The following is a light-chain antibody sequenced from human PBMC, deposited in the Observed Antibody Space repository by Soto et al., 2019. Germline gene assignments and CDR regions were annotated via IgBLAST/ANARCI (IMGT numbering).Light chain of an antibody. CDR3: AAWDDSLNSYV. CDR2: SND. Sequence: QSLLTQPTAVSGTPWQRVTISCSGSSFNIGTYNVNWYQQLPGTAPKLLVYSNDQRPSGVPDRFSGSKSGTSASLAISGLQSEDEADYYCAAWDDSLNSYVFGIGTKVTVL. CDR1: SFNIGTYN. V-gene: IGLV1-44*01. J-gene: IGLJ1*01.